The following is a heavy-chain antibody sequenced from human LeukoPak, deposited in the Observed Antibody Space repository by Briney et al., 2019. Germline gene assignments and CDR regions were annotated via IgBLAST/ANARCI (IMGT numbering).Heavy chain of an antibody. CDR3: ARDPYCSSTSCDRGYFDS. J-gene: IGHJ4*02. Sequence: PSETLSLTCTVSGGSISSYYWSWIRQPAGKGLEWIGRIYTSGSTNYNPSLKSRVTMSVDTSKNQFSLKLSSVTAADTAVYYCARDPYCSSTSCDRGYFDSWGQGTLVTVSS. CDR1: GGSISSYY. D-gene: IGHD2-2*01. V-gene: IGHV4-4*07. CDR2: IYTSGST.